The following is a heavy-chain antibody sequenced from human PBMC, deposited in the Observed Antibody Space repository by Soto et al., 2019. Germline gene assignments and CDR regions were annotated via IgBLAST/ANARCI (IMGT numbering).Heavy chain of an antibody. J-gene: IGHJ4*02. CDR1: GFTVSSNY. V-gene: IGHV3-53*01. CDR2: IYSGGST. Sequence: GGSLRLSCAASGFTVSSNYMSWVRQAPGKGLEWVSVIYSGGSTYYADSVKGRFTISRDNSKNTLYLQMNSLRAEDTAVYYCARGITIFGVVTHFDYWGQGTLVTVSS. D-gene: IGHD3-3*01. CDR3: ARGITIFGVVTHFDY.